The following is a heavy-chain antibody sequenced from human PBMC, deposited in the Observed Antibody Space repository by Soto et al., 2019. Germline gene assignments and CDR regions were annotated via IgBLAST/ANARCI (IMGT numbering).Heavy chain of an antibody. CDR3: ATGYSSSWSPNNGFDP. J-gene: IGHJ5*02. D-gene: IGHD6-13*01. CDR2: ITHSGTT. Sequence: QVQLQQWGAGLLKPSETLSLTCAVYGGSFSGYYWSWFRKPPGKGLRWIGEITHSGTTNYNPTLKSRVTISVDTSKNQFSLKLSSVSAADTAVYYCATGYSSSWSPNNGFDPWGQGTLVTVSS. V-gene: IGHV4-34*01. CDR1: GGSFSGYY.